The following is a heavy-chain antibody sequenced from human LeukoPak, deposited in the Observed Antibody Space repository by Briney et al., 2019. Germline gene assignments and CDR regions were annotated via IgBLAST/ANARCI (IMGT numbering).Heavy chain of an antibody. J-gene: IGHJ3*02. D-gene: IGHD2-2*03. Sequence: ASVKVSCKASAYTVTFQYMEWVRHAPGQGLEWMGWINPNSGATNYAQKFQGRVTMTRDTSITTAYLELRRLILDDTAVYYCARGRPRVGSKVDGLDIWGKGTVVTVSS. CDR2: INPNSGAT. CDR3: ARGRPRVGSKVDGLDI. V-gene: IGHV1-2*02. CDR1: AYTVTFQY.